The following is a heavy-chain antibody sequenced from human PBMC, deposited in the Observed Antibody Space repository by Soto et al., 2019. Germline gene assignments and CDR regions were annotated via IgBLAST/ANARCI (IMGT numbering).Heavy chain of an antibody. V-gene: IGHV4-61*01. D-gene: IGHD3-22*01. CDR1: GASVSSGRYY. Sequence: PSETLSLTCTVSGASVSSGRYYWNWIRQPPGRGLEWIGYIYYSGSTSYNPSLKSRVTISVDTSKNQFSLKLSSVTAADTAVYYCARSYYYDSSGYSSFDYWGQGTLVTVSS. CDR2: IYYSGST. J-gene: IGHJ4*02. CDR3: ARSYYYDSSGYSSFDY.